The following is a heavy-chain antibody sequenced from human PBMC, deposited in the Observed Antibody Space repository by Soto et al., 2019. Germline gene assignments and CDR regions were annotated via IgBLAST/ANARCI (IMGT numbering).Heavy chain of an antibody. CDR2: ISHDATNK. D-gene: IGHD1-26*01. V-gene: IGHV3-30-3*01. J-gene: IGHJ3*01. CDR1: GFDFSTSI. CDR3: VKASGTYFAHIFDF. Sequence: QVHLVESGGGVVQPGSSLRLSCAASGFDFSTSIMHWVRQAPGKGLEWVAVISHDATNKYYGDSVKGRFTISRDNSKNTLYLQMNSLRAEDTTMYYCVKASGTYFAHIFDFWGQGTMVTVSS.